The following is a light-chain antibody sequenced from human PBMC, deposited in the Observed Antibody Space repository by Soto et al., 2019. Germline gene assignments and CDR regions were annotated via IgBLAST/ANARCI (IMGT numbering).Light chain of an antibody. J-gene: IGKJ4*01. CDR1: QSLSSY. CDR2: DAS. Sequence: EIVVTQSPATLSLSPGVRATLSCRASQSLSSYLAWYQQKPGQAPRLLIYDASNKATGIPARFSGSVSGTDFTLTISSLEPEDFAVYYCQQRSNWPPGLSFGGGTRVEI. V-gene: IGKV3-11*01. CDR3: QQRSNWPPGLS.